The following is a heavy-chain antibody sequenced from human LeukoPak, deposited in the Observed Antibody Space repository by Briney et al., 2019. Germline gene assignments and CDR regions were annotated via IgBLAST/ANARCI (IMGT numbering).Heavy chain of an antibody. V-gene: IGHV4-59*01. CDR1: GGSISTYY. Sequence: SETLSLTCTVSGGSISTYYWSWIRQPPGKGLEWIGYIYYSGSTNYNPSLKSRVTISVDTSKNQFSLKLSSVTAADTAVYYCASSGYYYGWFDPWDQGTLVTVSS. D-gene: IGHD3-22*01. J-gene: IGHJ5*02. CDR2: IYYSGST. CDR3: ASSGYYYGWFDP.